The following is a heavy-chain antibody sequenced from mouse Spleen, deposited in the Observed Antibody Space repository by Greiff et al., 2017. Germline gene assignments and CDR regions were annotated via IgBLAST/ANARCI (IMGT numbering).Heavy chain of an antibody. CDR1: GFTFSSYA. D-gene: IGHD2-14*01. V-gene: IGHV5-9*04. Sequence: EVKLMESGGGLVKLGGSLKLSCAASGFTFSSYAMSWVRQTPEKRLEWVATISSGGGNTYYPDSVKGRFTISRDNAKNTLYLQMSSLKSEDTAMYYCARGGYDDTFAYWGQGTLVTVSA. CDR2: ISSGGGNT. J-gene: IGHJ3*01. CDR3: ARGGYDDTFAY.